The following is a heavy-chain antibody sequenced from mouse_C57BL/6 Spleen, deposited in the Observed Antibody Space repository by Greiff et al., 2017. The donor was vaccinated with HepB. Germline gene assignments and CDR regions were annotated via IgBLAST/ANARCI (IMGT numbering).Heavy chain of an antibody. CDR3: ASHYSNLGWYFDV. CDR1: GFNIKNTY. Sequence: VQLKESVAELVRPGASVKLSCTASGFNIKNTYMHWVKQRPEQGLEWIGRIDPANGNTKYAPKFQGKATITADTSSNTAYLQLSSLTSEDTAIYYCASHYSNLGWYFDVWGTGTTVTVSS. CDR2: IDPANGNT. J-gene: IGHJ1*03. D-gene: IGHD2-5*01. V-gene: IGHV14-3*01.